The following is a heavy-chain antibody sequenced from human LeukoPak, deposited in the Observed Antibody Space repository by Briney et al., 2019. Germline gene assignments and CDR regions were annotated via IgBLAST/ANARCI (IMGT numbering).Heavy chain of an antibody. CDR3: ARQGPAANRKAYFDY. D-gene: IGHD2-2*01. CDR2: ISSSSSYI. Sequence: PGGSLRHSCAASGFTFSSYSMNWVRQAPGKGLEWVSSISSSSSYIYYADSVKGRFTISRDNAKNSLYLQMNSLRAEDTAVYYCARQGPAANRKAYFDYWGQGTLVTVSS. J-gene: IGHJ4*02. CDR1: GFTFSSYS. V-gene: IGHV3-21*01.